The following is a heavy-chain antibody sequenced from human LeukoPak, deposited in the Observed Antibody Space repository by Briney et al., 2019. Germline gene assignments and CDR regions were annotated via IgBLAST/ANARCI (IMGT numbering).Heavy chain of an antibody. CDR3: TRETSNAFDI. CDR2: IKSDGSTT. J-gene: IGHJ3*02. Sequence: GGSLRLSCAASGFTFNGYWTNWVRQAPGQGLVWVSCIKSDGSTTIYADSVKGRFTISRDNAKNTLYLQMNSLRGEDTGVYYCTRETSNAFDIWGQGTMVTVSS. CDR1: GFTFNGYW. V-gene: IGHV3-74*01.